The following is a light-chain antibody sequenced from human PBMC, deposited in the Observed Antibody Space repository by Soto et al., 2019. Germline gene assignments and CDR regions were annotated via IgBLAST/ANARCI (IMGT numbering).Light chain of an antibody. CDR2: GAS. Sequence: VLTQSLCTLSLSPEERATLTCRASQSVNNNYLAWYQQKPGQSPRLLIYGASVRATAIPDRFSGSGSGTDFTLTISRLEPEDSAVYYCQQHSRSITFGGGTKVDIK. CDR3: QQHSRSIT. CDR1: QSVNNNY. J-gene: IGKJ4*01. V-gene: IGKV3-20*01.